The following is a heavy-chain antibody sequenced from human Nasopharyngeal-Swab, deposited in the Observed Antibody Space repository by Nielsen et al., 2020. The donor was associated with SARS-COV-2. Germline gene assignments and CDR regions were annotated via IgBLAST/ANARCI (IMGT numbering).Heavy chain of an antibody. Sequence: GESLKISCSASGFTFSIHAMHWVRQAPGKGLEYVSTINDYEDRLYYADSVKGRFTISGDNSKNTLYLQMSSLRPEDTAVYWCVKDLRGRYGFESWGQGTMVTVSS. V-gene: IGHV3-64D*06. J-gene: IGHJ3*02. CDR2: INDYEDRL. CDR1: GFTFSIHA. CDR3: VKDLRGRYGFES. D-gene: IGHD3-16*01.